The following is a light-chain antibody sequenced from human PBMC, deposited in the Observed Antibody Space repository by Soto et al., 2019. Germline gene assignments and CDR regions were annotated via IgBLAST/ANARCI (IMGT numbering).Light chain of an antibody. Sequence: EIVLTQSPATLSVSPGERATLSCRASQSVSSNLAWYQQKPGQSPRLLMFGASSRATGIPDRFSGSGSGTDFTLTISRLEAEDFAVYYCQQYGSSPLTFGGGTKVDIK. CDR3: QQYGSSPLT. CDR2: GAS. J-gene: IGKJ4*01. V-gene: IGKV3-20*01. CDR1: QSVSSN.